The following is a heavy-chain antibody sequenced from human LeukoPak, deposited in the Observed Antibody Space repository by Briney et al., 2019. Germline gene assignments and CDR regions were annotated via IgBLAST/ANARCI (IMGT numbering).Heavy chain of an antibody. J-gene: IGHJ3*02. V-gene: IGHV4-34*01. Sequence: SETLSLTCDVYGGSFSGYYWSWIRQSPGKGLEWIGEINHSGSTNYNPSLKSRVTISVDTSKNQFSLKLSSVTAADTAVYYCARGSGGERAFDIWGQGAMVTVSS. CDR1: GGSFSGYY. CDR3: ARGSGGERAFDI. CDR2: INHSGST. D-gene: IGHD1-1*01.